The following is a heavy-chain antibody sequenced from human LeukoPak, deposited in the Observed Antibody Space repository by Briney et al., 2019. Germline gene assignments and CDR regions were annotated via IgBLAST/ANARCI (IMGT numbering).Heavy chain of an antibody. J-gene: IGHJ5*02. CDR3: ARVAVAGTNWFDP. CDR1: GGSFSGYY. CDR2: INHSGST. V-gene: IGHV4-34*01. Sequence: SETLSLTCAVYGGSFSGYYWSWIRQPPGKGLEWIGEINHSGSTNYNPSLKSRVTISVDTSKNQFSLKLSSVTAADTAVYYCARVAVAGTNWFDPWGQGTLVTVSS. D-gene: IGHD6-19*01.